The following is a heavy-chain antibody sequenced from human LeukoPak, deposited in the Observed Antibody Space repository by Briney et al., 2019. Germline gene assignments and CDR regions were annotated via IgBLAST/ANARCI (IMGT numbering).Heavy chain of an antibody. CDR3: AREQYYYDSSGYSESHYFDY. CDR2: ISSSSSYI. V-gene: IGHV3-21*01. D-gene: IGHD3-22*01. CDR1: GFTFSSYS. J-gene: IGHJ4*02. Sequence: GGSLRLSCAASGFTFSSYSMNWIRQAPGKGLEWVSSISSSSSYIFYADSLKGRFTISRDNAKNSLYLQMNSLRAEDTAVYYCAREQYYYDSSGYSESHYFDYWGQGSLVTVSS.